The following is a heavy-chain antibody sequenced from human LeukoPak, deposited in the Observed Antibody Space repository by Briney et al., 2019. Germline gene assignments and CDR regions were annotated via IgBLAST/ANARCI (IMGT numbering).Heavy chain of an antibody. CDR2: ISAYNGNT. D-gene: IGHD3-22*01. CDR3: ARDRYYDSSGYIGY. CDR1: GYTFTSYG. J-gene: IGHJ4*02. V-gene: IGHV1-18*01. Sequence: ASVKVSCKASGYTFTSYGISWVRQAPGQGLEWMGWISAYNGNTNYAQKLQGRVTMTTDTSTSTAYMELRSLRSDDTAVYYCARDRYYDSSGYIGYWGQGTLVTVSS.